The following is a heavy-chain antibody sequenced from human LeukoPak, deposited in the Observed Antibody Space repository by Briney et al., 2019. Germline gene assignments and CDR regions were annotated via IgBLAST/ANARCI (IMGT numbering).Heavy chain of an antibody. Sequence: GGSLRLSCAASGFTFTDFYMSWIRQAPGKGLEWVSYISISGTTIYYADSVKGRFTFSRDNAKNSLYLQMNSLRAEDTALYYCAKGRYDILTGYSQYWGQGTLVTVSS. D-gene: IGHD3-9*01. V-gene: IGHV3-11*01. J-gene: IGHJ4*02. CDR2: ISISGTTI. CDR3: AKGRYDILTGYSQY. CDR1: GFTFTDFY.